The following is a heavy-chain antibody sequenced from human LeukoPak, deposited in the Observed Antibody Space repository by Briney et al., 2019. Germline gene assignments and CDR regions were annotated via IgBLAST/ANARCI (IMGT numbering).Heavy chain of an antibody. J-gene: IGHJ4*02. CDR3: ARDPSRWNDFYYFDY. V-gene: IGHV3-48*02. CDR2: ISSSSSTI. D-gene: IGHD1-1*01. CDR1: GFTFSSYS. Sequence: SGGSLRLSCAVSGFTFSSYSMNWVRQAPGKGLEWVSYISSSSSTIYYADSVKGRFTISRDNAKNSLYLQMNSLRDEDTAVYYCARDPSRWNDFYYFDYWGQGTLVTVSS.